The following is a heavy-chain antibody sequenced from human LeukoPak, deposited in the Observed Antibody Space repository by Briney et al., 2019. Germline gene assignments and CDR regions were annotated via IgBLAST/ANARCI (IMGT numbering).Heavy chain of an antibody. CDR2: ITGDGGTS. CDR3: AKDVNYGLYYYYYMDV. D-gene: IGHD1-7*01. J-gene: IGHJ6*03. V-gene: IGHV3-23*01. Sequence: PGGYLRLSCAASGFTFGSYAMSWVRQAPGKGLEWVSAITGDGGTSYYEDSVKGRFTISRDNSKNTLYLQMNSLRAEDTALYYCAKDVNYGLYYYYYMDVWGKGTTVSVS. CDR1: GFTFGSYA.